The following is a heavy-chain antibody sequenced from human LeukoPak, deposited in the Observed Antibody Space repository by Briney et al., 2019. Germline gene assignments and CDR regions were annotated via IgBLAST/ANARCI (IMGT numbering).Heavy chain of an antibody. CDR3: ARGYYDFWSGYYSGWFDP. CDR1: GGSISSHY. D-gene: IGHD3-3*01. V-gene: IGHV4-59*11. J-gene: IGHJ5*02. CDR2: IYYSGST. Sequence: SETLSLTCTVPGGSISSHYWSWIRQPPGKGLEWIGYIYYSGSTNYNPSLKSRVTISVDTSKNQFSLKLSSVTAADTAVYYCARGYYDFWSGYYSGWFDPWGQGTLVTVSS.